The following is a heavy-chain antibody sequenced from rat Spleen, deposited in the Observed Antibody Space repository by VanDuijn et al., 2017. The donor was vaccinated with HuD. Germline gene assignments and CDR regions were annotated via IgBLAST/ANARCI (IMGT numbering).Heavy chain of an antibody. CDR3: ARGRRDYFDY. CDR1: GFSLTSHN. J-gene: IGHJ2*01. CDR2: VWNGGNT. V-gene: IGHV2-45*01. Sequence: QVQLMESGPGLVQPAETLSLTCTVSGFSLTSHNVHWVRQPPGKGLEWRGVVWNGGNTDYNSTLKSRLSISRDTSKNQVFLKMNSLQSEDTTTYYCARGRRDYFDYWGQGVMVTVSS.